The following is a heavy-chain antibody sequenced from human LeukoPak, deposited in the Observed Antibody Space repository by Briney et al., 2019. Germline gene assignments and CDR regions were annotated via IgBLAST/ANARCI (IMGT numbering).Heavy chain of an antibody. CDR3: AKLGSGEPFDY. Sequence: PGGSLRLSCTVSGLTFSNYATSWVRQVPGKGLEWVSSISDSGVSTYYAASVEGLFTISRDNSKNTVYLQMHSLRVEDTAVYYCAKLGSGEPFDYWGPGTLVTVSS. CDR1: GLTFSNYA. V-gene: IGHV3-23*01. J-gene: IGHJ4*02. D-gene: IGHD3-10*01. CDR2: ISDSGVST.